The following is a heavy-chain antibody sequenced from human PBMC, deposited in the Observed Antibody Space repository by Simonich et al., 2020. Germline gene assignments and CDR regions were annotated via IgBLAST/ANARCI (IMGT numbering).Heavy chain of an antibody. CDR2: ISSISSTI. CDR3: ARDSSYYAFDI. J-gene: IGHJ3*02. D-gene: IGHD5-12*01. V-gene: IGHV3-48*01. Sequence: EVQLVESGGGLVQPGGSLRLSCGASGFTFSSYSMNWVRQAQGKGLEWVSYISSISSTIYYADPVKGRFTISRDNAKNSLYLQMNSLRAEDTAVYYCARDSSYYAFDIWGQGTMVTVSS. CDR1: GFTFSSYS.